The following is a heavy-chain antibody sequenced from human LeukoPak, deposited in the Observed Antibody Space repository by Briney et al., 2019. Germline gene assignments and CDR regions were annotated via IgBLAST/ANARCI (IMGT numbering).Heavy chain of an antibody. Sequence: PGGSLRLSCAASEFSVGSNYMTWVRQAPGKGLEWVSLIYSGGSTYYADSVKGRFTISRDNSKNTLYLQMNSLRAEDTAVYYCARGAGFSSSWYFDYWGQGTLVTVSS. CDR3: ARGAGFSSSWYFDY. CDR1: EFSVGSNY. V-gene: IGHV3-66*01. J-gene: IGHJ4*02. CDR2: IYSGGST. D-gene: IGHD6-13*01.